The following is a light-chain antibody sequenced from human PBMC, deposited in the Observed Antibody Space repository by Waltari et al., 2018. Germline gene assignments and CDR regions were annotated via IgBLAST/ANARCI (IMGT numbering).Light chain of an antibody. CDR3: QQYFDIPT. CDR1: QTLFRSSDTRNH. CDR2: WTS. J-gene: IGKJ4*01. Sequence: DIVMTQSPDSLAVSLGERATIHCKSSQTLFRSSDTRNHLAWYQQRPGQPPKLLIYWTSTRESGFPDRFSGGGSGTDFTLTISSLQAEDVAVYYCQQYFDIPTFGGGTKVEIK. V-gene: IGKV4-1*01.